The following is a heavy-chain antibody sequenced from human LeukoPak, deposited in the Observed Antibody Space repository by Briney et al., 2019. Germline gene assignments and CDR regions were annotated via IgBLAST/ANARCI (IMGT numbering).Heavy chain of an antibody. CDR3: ARGHLLGYCTNGVCDDY. J-gene: IGHJ4*02. V-gene: IGHV1-8*01. CDR2: MNXNSGNT. CDR1: YTFTSYD. D-gene: IGHD2-8*01. Sequence: YTFTSYDXXWVRXAPGQGXXXXXWMNXNSGNTVYAQKFQGRVTMTRNTSISTAYMELSSLRSEDTAVYYCARGHLLGYCTNGVCDDYWGQGTLVTVSS.